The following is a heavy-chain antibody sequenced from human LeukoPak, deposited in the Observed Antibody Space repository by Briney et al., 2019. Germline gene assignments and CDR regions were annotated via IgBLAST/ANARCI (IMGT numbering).Heavy chain of an antibody. CDR1: GFTFGDYA. CDR2: IRNKAYGGTT. J-gene: IGHJ4*02. D-gene: IGHD3-22*01. CDR3: TRAGYYDSSGYPYLDS. Sequence: PGGSLRLSCTASGFTFGDYAMSWFRQAPGKGLEWVSFIRNKAYGGTTEYAASVKGRFTISRDDSKSIAYLQMNSLKTEDTAVYYCTRAGYYDSSGYPYLDSWGQGTLVTVSS. V-gene: IGHV3-49*03.